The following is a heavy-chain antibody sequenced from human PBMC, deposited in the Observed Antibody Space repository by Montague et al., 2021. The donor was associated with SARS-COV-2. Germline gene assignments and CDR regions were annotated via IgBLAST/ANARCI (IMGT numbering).Heavy chain of an antibody. D-gene: IGHD2-15*01. CDR2: INYSGST. CDR1: GGSISSYY. CDR3: ARNLVVHYWYGMDV. Sequence: SETLSLTCTVAGGSISSYYWSWIRQPPGKGPEWIGYINYSGSTNYNPSLKSRVTISVDTSKNQFSLNLSSVTAADTAVYYCARNLVVHYWYGMDVWGQGTTVTVSS. V-gene: IGHV4-59*01. J-gene: IGHJ6*02.